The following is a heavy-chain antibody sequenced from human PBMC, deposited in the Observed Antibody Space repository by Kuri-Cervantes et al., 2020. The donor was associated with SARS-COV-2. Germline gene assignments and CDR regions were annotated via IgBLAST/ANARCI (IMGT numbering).Heavy chain of an antibody. V-gene: IGHV4-59*01. J-gene: IGHJ4*02. CDR1: GGSISSYY. D-gene: IGHD3-3*01. Sequence: SETLSLTCTVSGGSISSYYWSWIRQPPGKGLEWIGYIYYSGSTNYNPSLKSRVTTSVDTSKNQFSLKLSSVTAADTAVYYCARGSNYDFWSGYSTFDYWGQGTLVTVSS. CDR2: IYYSGST. CDR3: ARGSNYDFWSGYSTFDY.